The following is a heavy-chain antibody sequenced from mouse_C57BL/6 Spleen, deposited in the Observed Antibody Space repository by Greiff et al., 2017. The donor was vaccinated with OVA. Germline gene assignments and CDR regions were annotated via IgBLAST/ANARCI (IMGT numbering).Heavy chain of an antibody. D-gene: IGHD1-1*01. CDR3: ASHYYGSSYYFDS. V-gene: IGHV5-6*01. CDR2: ISSGGSYT. J-gene: IGHJ2*01. CDR1: GFTFSSYG. Sequence: EVMLVESGGDLVKPGGSLKLSCAASGFTFSSYGMSWVRQTPDKRLEWVATISSGGSYTYYPDSVKGRFTISRDNAKTTLYLQMRSLNSADTALYYCASHYYGSSYYFDSWGPGTTLTVSS.